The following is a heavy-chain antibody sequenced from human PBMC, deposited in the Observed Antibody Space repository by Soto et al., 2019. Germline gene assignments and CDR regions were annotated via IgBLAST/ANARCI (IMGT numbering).Heavy chain of an antibody. CDR3: ARSNWNYGVLNYYRLDV. J-gene: IGHJ6*04. V-gene: IGHV1-2*04. Sequence: ASVKVSCKASGYTFTGYYMHWVRQAPGQGLEWMGWINPNSGGTNYAQKFQGWVTMTRDTSISTAYMELSRLRSDDTAVYYCARSNWNYGVLNYYRLDVWGKGTTVTVSS. CDR1: GYTFTGYY. CDR2: INPNSGGT. D-gene: IGHD1-7*01.